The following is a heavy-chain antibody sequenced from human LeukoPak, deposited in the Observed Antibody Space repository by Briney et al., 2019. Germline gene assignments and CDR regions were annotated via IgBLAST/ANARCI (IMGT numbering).Heavy chain of an antibody. V-gene: IGHV4-61*02. CDR2: IYTSGST. CDR3: ARRRDGYRD. D-gene: IGHD5-24*01. Sequence: SQTLSLTCTVCGGSISSCRYCWSWIRQPAGEGLEWIGRIYTSGSTNYHPSLKSRVTISVDTSKNQFSLKLSSVTAADTAVYYCARRRDGYRDWGQATLVTVSS. J-gene: IGHJ4*02. CDR1: GGSISSCRYC.